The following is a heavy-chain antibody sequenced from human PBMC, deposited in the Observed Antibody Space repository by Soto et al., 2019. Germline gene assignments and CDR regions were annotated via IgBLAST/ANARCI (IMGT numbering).Heavy chain of an antibody. CDR1: GASMNSYH. V-gene: IGHV4-4*07. D-gene: IGHD1-26*01. J-gene: IGHJ4*02. CDR2: IHSSGST. Sequence: PSETLSLTCTVSGASMNSYHWSWIRQPAGKGLEWIGHIHSSGSTNYNPSLKSRVTMSVDTSKNQISLKLTSPTAADTAVYYCARGVGSSPPRYWGRGTLVTVSS. CDR3: ARGVGSSPPRY.